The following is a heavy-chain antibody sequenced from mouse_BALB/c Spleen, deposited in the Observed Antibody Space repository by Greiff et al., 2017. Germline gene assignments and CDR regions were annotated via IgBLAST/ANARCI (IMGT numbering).Heavy chain of an antibody. CDR1: GFAFSSYD. J-gene: IGHJ2*01. D-gene: IGHD2-4*01. CDR3: ARPPRYDYDAYYFDY. V-gene: IGHV5-12-1*01. CDR2: ISSGGGST. Sequence: EVQLVESGGGLVKPGGSLKLSCAASGFAFSSYDMSWVRQTPEKRLEWVAYISSGGGSTYYPDTVKGRFTISRDNAKNTLYLQMSSLKSEDTAMYYCARPPRYDYDAYYFDYWGQGTTLTVSS.